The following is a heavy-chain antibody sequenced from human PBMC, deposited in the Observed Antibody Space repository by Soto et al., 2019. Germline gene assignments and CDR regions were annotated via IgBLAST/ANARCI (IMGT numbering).Heavy chain of an antibody. D-gene: IGHD6-13*01. CDR3: ARVEPCIAEDLDLYDI. V-gene: IGHV1-69*13. CDR2: IIPIFGTA. J-gene: IGHJ3*02. CDR1: GGTFSSYA. Sequence: SVKVSCKASGGTFSSYAISWVRQAPGQGLEWMGGIIPIFGTANYAQKFQGRVTITADESTSTAYMELSSLRSEDTAVYYCARVEPCIAEDLDLYDIWGQGTMVTVSS.